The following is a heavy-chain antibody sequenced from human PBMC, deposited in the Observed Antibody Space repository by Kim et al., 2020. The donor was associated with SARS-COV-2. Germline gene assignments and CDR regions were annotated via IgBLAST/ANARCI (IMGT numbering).Heavy chain of an antibody. V-gene: IGHV3-33*01. CDR1: GFTFSNYV. D-gene: IGHD6-19*01. CDR2: IWYDGSNK. CDR3: AREGAVAGTDPESYYGMDV. Sequence: GGSLRLSCAASGFTFSNYVMHWVRQAPGKGLEWVAVIWYDGSNKYYADSVKGRFTISRDNSKNTLYLQMNSLRAGDTAVYYCAREGAVAGTDPESYYGMDVWGQGTTVTVSS. J-gene: IGHJ6*02.